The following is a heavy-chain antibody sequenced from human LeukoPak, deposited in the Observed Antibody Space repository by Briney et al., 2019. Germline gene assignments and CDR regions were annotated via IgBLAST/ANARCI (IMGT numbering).Heavy chain of an antibody. D-gene: IGHD3-22*01. CDR1: GFIFSGYY. Sequence: GGSLRLSCVASGFIFSGYYMSWIRQAPGKGLEWISYISSSSSSTNYADSVKGRFTISRDNPKNSLYLLMNSLRAEDTTMYYCARDFIHRSGEANYWGQGTLVTVSS. CDR2: ISSSSSST. CDR3: ARDFIHRSGEANY. V-gene: IGHV3-11*05. J-gene: IGHJ4*02.